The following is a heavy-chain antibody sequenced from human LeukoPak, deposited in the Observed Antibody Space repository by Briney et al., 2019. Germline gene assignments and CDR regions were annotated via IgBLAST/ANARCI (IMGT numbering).Heavy chain of an antibody. Sequence: PGGSLRLSCAASGFTFSSYAMSWVRQAPGKGLEWVSAISGSGGSTYYADSVKGRFTISRDNSKNTLYLQMNSQRAEDTAVYYCAKVPDFEWSNIDYWGQGTLVTVSS. CDR1: GFTFSSYA. V-gene: IGHV3-23*01. J-gene: IGHJ4*02. CDR3: AKVPDFEWSNIDY. D-gene: IGHD3-3*01. CDR2: ISGSGGST.